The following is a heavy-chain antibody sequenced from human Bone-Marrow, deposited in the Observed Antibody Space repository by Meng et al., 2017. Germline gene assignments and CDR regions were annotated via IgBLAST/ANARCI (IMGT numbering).Heavy chain of an antibody. D-gene: IGHD4-11*01. CDR3: ARGPTTMAHDFDY. CDR2: INHSGST. CDR1: GGSFSDYY. V-gene: IGHV4-34*01. J-gene: IGHJ4*02. Sequence: QVQIQQWGGGLLTPSETLCLTCVVPGGSFSDYYLSWIRQPPGKGLEWIGEINHSGSTNYNPSLESRATISVDTSQNNLSLKLSSVTAADSAVYYCARGPTTMAHDFDYWGQGTLVTVSS.